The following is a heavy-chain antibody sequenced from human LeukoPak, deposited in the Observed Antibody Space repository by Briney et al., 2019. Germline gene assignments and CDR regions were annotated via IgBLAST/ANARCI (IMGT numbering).Heavy chain of an antibody. D-gene: IGHD5-18*01. CDR1: GFTFSSYW. V-gene: IGHV3-7*03. J-gene: IGHJ4*02. CDR2: INQDAGEK. CDR3: ARVEGSYDY. Sequence: PGGSLRLSCTISGFTFSSYWMSWVRQAPGKGLEWMANINQDAGEKYYVDSVKGRFTISRDNAKNSLYLQMNSLRAEDTAVYYCARVEGSYDYWGQGTLVTVSS.